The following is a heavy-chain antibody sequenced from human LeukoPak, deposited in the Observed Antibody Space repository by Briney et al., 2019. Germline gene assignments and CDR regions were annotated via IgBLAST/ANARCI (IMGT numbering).Heavy chain of an antibody. CDR1: GFAFSNDW. CDR2: LKPDGREK. V-gene: IGHV3-7*01. CDR3: ARWGNYGPAFDI. D-gene: IGHD3-16*01. Sequence: GGSLRLSCAASGFAFSNDWMTWVRQAPGKGLEWVATLKPDGREKFYVDSVKGRLTIYRDNAKNSLYLQMNSLRAEDTAVYYCARWGNYGPAFDIWGQGTMVTVSS. J-gene: IGHJ3*02.